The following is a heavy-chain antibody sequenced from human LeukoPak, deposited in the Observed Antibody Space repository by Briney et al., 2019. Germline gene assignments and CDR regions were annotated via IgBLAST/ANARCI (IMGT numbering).Heavy chain of an antibody. CDR3: AKSVSTRNSEYYYYCYMDV. CDR1: GFTLNNHA. J-gene: IGHJ6*03. CDR2: ISSSGDST. Sequence: GGSLRLSCAASGFTLNNHATSWVRQAPGKGLEWVSTISSSGDSTYYADSVKGRFTISRDSSKNTLYLQMNSLGAEDTALYYCAKSVSTRNSEYYYYCYMDVWGKGTTVTVSS. V-gene: IGHV3-23*01. D-gene: IGHD1-1*01.